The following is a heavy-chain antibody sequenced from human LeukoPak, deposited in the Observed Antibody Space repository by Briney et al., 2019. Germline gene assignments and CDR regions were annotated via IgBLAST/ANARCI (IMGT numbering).Heavy chain of an antibody. V-gene: IGHV1-18*01. D-gene: IGHD2-15*01. Sequence: ASVKVSCKASGYTFTSYGISWVRQAPGQGLEWMGWISAYNGNTNYAQKLQGRVTMTTDTSTSTAYMELRSLRSDDTAVYYCARVQGDCSGGSCYSKGYYFDYWGQGTLVTVSS. J-gene: IGHJ4*02. CDR2: ISAYNGNT. CDR1: GYTFTSYG. CDR3: ARVQGDCSGGSCYSKGYYFDY.